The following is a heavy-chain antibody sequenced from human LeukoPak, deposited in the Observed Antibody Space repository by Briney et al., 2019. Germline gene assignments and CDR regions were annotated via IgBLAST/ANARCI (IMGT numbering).Heavy chain of an antibody. J-gene: IGHJ4*02. CDR1: GGSISGINW. CDR2: VHHSGSI. CDR3: ARDYNFDY. V-gene: IGHV4-4*02. Sequence: PSETLSLTCAVSGGSISGINWWSWVRQPPGKGLEWIGEVHHSGSIYYNPSLKSRVTISVDTSKNQFSLKLSSVTAADTAVYYCARDYNFDYWGQGTLVTVSS.